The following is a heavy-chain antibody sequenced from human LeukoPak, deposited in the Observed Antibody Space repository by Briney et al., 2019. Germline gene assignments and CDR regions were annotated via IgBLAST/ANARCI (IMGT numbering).Heavy chain of an antibody. CDR1: GDSISSTGHY. Sequence: SETLSLTCTVSGDSISSTGHYWGWIRQPPGKGLEWIGSVYFTGSSFYNPSLKSRVTTSVDTSKNQFSLNVASVTAADTAAYYCARQIGGRLVRGFDFWGQGSLVTVSS. CDR2: VYFTGSS. D-gene: IGHD6-19*01. CDR3: ARQIGGRLVRGFDF. V-gene: IGHV4-39*01. J-gene: IGHJ4*02.